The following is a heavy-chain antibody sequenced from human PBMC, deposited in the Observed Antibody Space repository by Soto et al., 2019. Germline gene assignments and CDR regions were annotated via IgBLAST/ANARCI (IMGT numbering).Heavy chain of an antibody. Sequence: QVQLQESGPGLVKPSQTLSLTCSVSGGSISSGGYYWSWIRQPPGKGLEWIGYVYYSANAHYNPSLKGRVSISADTSKNQFSLNLSSVTAAVTAVYYCARSGGNSYYYGMDVWGQGTTVTVSS. CDR3: ARSGGNSYYYGMDV. J-gene: IGHJ6*02. CDR2: VYYSANA. CDR1: GGSISSGGYY. V-gene: IGHV4-31*02. D-gene: IGHD3-10*01.